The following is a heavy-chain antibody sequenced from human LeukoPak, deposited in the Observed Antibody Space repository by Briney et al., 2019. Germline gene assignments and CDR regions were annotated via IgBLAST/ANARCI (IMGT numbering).Heavy chain of an antibody. V-gene: IGHV1-2*06. D-gene: IGHD2/OR15-2a*01. CDR3: ARDLPFED. Sequence: ASVKVSCKASGYTFIAYHMHWVRQAPGQGLEWMGRIHPSSGATNYAQRFQGRVTLTRDTSINTAYMELSRLTSDDTAVYCCARDLPFEDWGQGTLVTVSS. CDR2: IHPSSGAT. CDR1: GYTFIAYH. J-gene: IGHJ4*02.